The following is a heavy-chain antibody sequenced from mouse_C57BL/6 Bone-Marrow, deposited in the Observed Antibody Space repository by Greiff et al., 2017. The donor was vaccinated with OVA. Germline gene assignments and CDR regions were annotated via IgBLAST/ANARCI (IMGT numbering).Heavy chain of an antibody. CDR1: GYTFTDYY. CDR3: ARWGDYYGSLFAY. Sequence: VQLQQSGPELVKPGASVKISCKASGYTFTDYYMNWVKQSHGKSLEWIGDINPNNGGTSYNQKFKGKATLTVDKSSSTAYMELRSLTSEDSAVYYCARWGDYYGSLFAYWGQGTLVTVSA. D-gene: IGHD1-1*01. J-gene: IGHJ3*01. V-gene: IGHV1-26*01. CDR2: INPNNGGT.